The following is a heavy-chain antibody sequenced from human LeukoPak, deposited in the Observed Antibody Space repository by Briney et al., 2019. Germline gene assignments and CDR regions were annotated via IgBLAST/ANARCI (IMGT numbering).Heavy chain of an antibody. CDR1: GFTFSSYW. Sequence: GGSLRLSCAASGFTFSSYWMSWVRQAPGKGLEWVANIKQDGSEKYYVDSVKGRFTISRDNAKNSLYLQMNSLRAADTAVYYCAREIVVPAATYYYYGMDVWGQGTTVTVSS. D-gene: IGHD2-2*01. CDR2: IKQDGSEK. V-gene: IGHV3-7*01. J-gene: IGHJ6*02. CDR3: AREIVVPAATYYYYGMDV.